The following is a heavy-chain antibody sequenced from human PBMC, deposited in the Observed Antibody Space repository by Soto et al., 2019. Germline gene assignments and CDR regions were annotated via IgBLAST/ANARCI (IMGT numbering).Heavy chain of an antibody. J-gene: IGHJ4*02. CDR3: ARDEGWELPSYDY. V-gene: IGHV3-30-3*01. CDR2: ISYDGSNK. Sequence: QVQLVESGGGVVQPGRSLRLSCAASGFTFSSYAMHWVRQAPGKGLEWVAVISYDGSNKYYADSVKGRFTISRDNSKNTLYLQMNSLRAEDTAVYYCARDEGWELPSYDYWGQGTLVTVSS. CDR1: GFTFSSYA. D-gene: IGHD1-26*01.